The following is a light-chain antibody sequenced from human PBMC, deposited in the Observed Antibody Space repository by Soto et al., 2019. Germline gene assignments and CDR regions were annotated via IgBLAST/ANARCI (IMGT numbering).Light chain of an antibody. Sequence: SPCTVSLSPGERDTLSCRASQSVSSNYLAWYQHKPGQAPRLLIYGASNRATGIPDRFSGSGSGTDFTLTISRLEPEDFAVYYCQQYGSLPQTFGQGTMVAIK. J-gene: IGKJ1*01. CDR3: QQYGSLPQT. V-gene: IGKV3-20*01. CDR2: GAS. CDR1: QSVSSNY.